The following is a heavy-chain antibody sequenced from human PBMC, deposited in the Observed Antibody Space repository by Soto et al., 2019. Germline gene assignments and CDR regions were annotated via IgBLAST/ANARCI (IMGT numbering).Heavy chain of an antibody. Sequence: PSETLSLTCTVSGGSISSSSYYWGRIRQPPGKGLEWIGSIFYSGSTYYNPSLKSRVTISVDTSKNQFSLKLSSVTAADTAVYYCAGQPTAGSYYDLGSYYYYYAMDVWGQGTTVTVSS. CDR3: AGQPTAGSYYDLGSYYYYYAMDV. V-gene: IGHV4-39*01. J-gene: IGHJ6*02. CDR2: IFYSGST. CDR1: GGSISSSSYY. D-gene: IGHD3-10*01.